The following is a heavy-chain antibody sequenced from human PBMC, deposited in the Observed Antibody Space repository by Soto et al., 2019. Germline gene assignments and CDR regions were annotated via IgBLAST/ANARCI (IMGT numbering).Heavy chain of an antibody. V-gene: IGHV3-30*18. CDR2: ISYDGSNK. J-gene: IGHJ6*02. CDR1: GFTFSSYG. CDR3: AKDLLWVGASRADYYSYGMDV. Sequence: GGSLRLSCAASGFTFSSYGMHWVRQAPGKGLEWVAVISYDGSNKYYADSVKGRFTISRDNSKNTLYLQMNSLRAEDTAVYYCAKDLLWVGASRADYYSYGMDVWGQGTTVTVSS. D-gene: IGHD1-26*01.